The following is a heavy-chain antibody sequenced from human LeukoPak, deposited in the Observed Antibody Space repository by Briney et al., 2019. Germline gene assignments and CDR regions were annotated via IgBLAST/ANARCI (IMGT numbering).Heavy chain of an antibody. V-gene: IGHV3-23*01. CDR3: TKDPNGDYVGALDP. D-gene: IGHD4-17*01. J-gene: IGHJ5*02. CDR1: GFTFSSFA. Sequence: TGGSLRLSCAASGFTFSSFAMTWVRQAPGKGLEWVSSITGNHGPTYNTDSVKGRFTISRDNSQNTLYLQMNSLRAEDTAVYYCTKDPNGDYVGALDPWGQGTLVTVSS. CDR2: ITGNHGPT.